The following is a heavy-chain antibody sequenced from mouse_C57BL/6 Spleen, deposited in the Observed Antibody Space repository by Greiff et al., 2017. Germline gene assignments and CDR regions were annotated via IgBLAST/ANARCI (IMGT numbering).Heavy chain of an antibody. V-gene: IGHV1-81*01. CDR2: IYPRSGNT. J-gene: IGHJ4*01. Sequence: VQLQQSGAELARPGASVKLSCKASGYTFTSYGISWVKQRTGQGLEWIGEIYPRSGNTYYNEKFKGKATLTADKSSSTAYMELRSLTSEDSAVYFCAIGDYYGSSYVKGNYYARAYWGQGTSVTVSS. CDR1: GYTFTSYG. D-gene: IGHD1-1*01. CDR3: AIGDYYGSSYVKGNYYARAY.